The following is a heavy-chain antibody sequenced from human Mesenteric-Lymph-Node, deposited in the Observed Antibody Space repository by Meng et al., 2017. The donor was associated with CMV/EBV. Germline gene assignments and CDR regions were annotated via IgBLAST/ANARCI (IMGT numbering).Heavy chain of an antibody. V-gene: IGHV3-23*01. Sequence: GGSLRLSCTTSGFTFRKYAMSWVRQAPGKGLEWLSAISGDTTYYADSVKGRFTISRDNSENTVSLQMNNLTAGDTALYFCVKNFFGVIVNPDSWGPGTMVTVSS. J-gene: IGHJ4*02. CDR2: ISGDTT. CDR3: VKNFFGVIVNPDS. D-gene: IGHD3-3*01. CDR1: GFTFRKYA.